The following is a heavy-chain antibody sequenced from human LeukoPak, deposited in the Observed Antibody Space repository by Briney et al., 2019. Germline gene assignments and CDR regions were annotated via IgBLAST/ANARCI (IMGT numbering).Heavy chain of an antibody. CDR1: GGSISSGSYY. CDR3: ARDTEAGLDY. Sequence: SETLSLTCTVSGGSISSGSYYWSWIRQPAGKGLEWIGRIYTSGSTNYNPSLKSRVTIPVDTSKNQFSLKLSSVTAADTAVYYCARDTEAGLDYWGQGTLVTVSS. CDR2: IYTSGST. J-gene: IGHJ4*02. V-gene: IGHV4-61*02. D-gene: IGHD6-19*01.